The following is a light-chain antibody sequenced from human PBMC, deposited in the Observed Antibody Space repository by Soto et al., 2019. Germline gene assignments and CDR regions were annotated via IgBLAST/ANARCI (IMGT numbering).Light chain of an antibody. CDR3: HNYKSAPYT. CDR2: AAS. CDR1: QGIANH. J-gene: IGKJ3*01. Sequence: DIQMTQSPSSLSASVGDRVTITCRASQGIANHLAWYQQKPGKAPNLLIYAASTLQSGVPSRFSGSGFGTDFTLTISSLQPEDVATYYCHNYKSAPYTFVPGTKVDI. V-gene: IGKV1-27*01.